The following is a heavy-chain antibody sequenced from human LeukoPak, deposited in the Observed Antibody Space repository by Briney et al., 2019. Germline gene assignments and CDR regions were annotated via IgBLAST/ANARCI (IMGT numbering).Heavy chain of an antibody. V-gene: IGHV1-46*01. J-gene: IGHJ6*03. Sequence: GASVKVSCKASGYTFTRYYMYWVRQAPGQGLEWMGIINPSGGSTNYAQKFQGRVTMTRDTSTNTVYMELSSLRSEDTAVYYCARGPSITMIRGGQWYYYMDVWGKGTTVTTSS. CDR3: ARGPSITMIRGGQWYYYMDV. CDR2: INPSGGST. CDR1: GYTFTRYY. D-gene: IGHD3-10*01.